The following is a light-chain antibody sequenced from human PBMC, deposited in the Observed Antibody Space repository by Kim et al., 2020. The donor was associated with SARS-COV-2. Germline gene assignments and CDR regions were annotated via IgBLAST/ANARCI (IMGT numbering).Light chain of an antibody. J-gene: IGKJ1*01. V-gene: IGKV1-5*03. CDR1: QSISNW. CDR2: KAS. Sequence: DIQMTQSPSTLSASVGDRVTITCRASQSISNWLAWYQQKPGKAPKLLIYKASSLQSGVPSRFSGSGSGTEFTLTISSLQPDDFATYYCQHYDFYSFGQGTKVDIK. CDR3: QHYDFYS.